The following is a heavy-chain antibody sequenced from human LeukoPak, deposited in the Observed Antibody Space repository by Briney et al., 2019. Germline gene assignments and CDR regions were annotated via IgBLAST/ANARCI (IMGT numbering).Heavy chain of an antibody. J-gene: IGHJ6*04. CDR1: GFTFSSYE. D-gene: IGHD3-10*02. CDR3: AELGITMIGGV. Sequence: GGSLRLSCAASGFTFSSYEMNWVRQAPGKGLEWVSYISSSGNTIYYANSVKGRFTISRDNAKNSLYLQMNSLRAEDTAVYYCAELGITMIGGVWGKGTTVTISS. CDR2: ISSSGNTI. V-gene: IGHV3-48*03.